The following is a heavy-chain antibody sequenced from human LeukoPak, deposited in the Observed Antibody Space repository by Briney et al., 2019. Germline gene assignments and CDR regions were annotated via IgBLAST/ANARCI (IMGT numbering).Heavy chain of an antibody. CDR3: TRMTTWHDY. D-gene: IGHD4-17*01. CDR1: GVSFDDYY. J-gene: IGHJ4*02. V-gene: IGHV4-34*01. Sequence: PSETLSLTCAVSGVSFDDYYWSWVRQTPGKGLEGIGEINHSGYTNDSPSLKSRVTLSIDTSRKQFSLNLRSVTVADAGIYYCTRMTTWHDYWGQGTLVTVSS. CDR2: INHSGYT.